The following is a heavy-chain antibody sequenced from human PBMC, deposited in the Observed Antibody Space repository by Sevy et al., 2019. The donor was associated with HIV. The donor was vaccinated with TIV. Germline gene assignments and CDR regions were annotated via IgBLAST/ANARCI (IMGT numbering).Heavy chain of an antibody. J-gene: IGHJ6*02. CDR1: GFAFRNYYA. V-gene: IGHV3-30-3*01. CDR2: ISYDGSDK. D-gene: IGHD4-17*01. CDR3: ARPRANYVDHYFFSAMDV. Sequence: GGSLRLSCAASGFAFRNYYAMHWVRQAPGKGLEWVALISYDGSDKYYADSVKGRFTIYRDNFKNTLYLQMNSLTTADTAVYYCARPRANYVDHYFFSAMDVWGQGTTVTVSS.